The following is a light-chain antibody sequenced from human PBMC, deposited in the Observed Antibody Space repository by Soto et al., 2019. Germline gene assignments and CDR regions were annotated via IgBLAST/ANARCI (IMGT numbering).Light chain of an antibody. CDR3: LQDYDFPRT. CDR2: AAS. Sequence: AIQLTQSPSSLSASVGDRVTITCRASQAIRTALDWYQQKPGKVPKLLIYAASTLQSGVPSRFSGSGSGTDFTLTISSLQPEDFATYYCLQDYDFPRTFGQGTKVDIK. CDR1: QAIRTA. V-gene: IGKV1-6*01. J-gene: IGKJ1*01.